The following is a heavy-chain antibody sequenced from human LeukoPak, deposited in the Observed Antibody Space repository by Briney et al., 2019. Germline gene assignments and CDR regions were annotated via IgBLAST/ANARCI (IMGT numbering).Heavy chain of an antibody. D-gene: IGHD3-9*01. J-gene: IGHJ6*03. CDR3: ARTGHYDILTGYSVYYYMDV. CDR1: GFTFSSYS. CDR2: ISSSSSYI. Sequence: PGGSLRLSCAASGFTFSSYSMNWVRQAPGKGLEWVSSISSSSSYIYYADSVKGRFTISRDNAKNSLYLQMNSLRAEDTAVYYCARTGHYDILTGYSVYYYMDVWGKGTTVTVSS. V-gene: IGHV3-21*01.